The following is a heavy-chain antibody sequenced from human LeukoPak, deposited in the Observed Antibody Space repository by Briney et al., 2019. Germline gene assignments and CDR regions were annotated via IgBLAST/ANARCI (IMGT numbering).Heavy chain of an antibody. D-gene: IGHD3-22*01. J-gene: IGHJ4*02. Sequence: GASVKVSCKASGYSFTRYYMSWVRQAPGQGLEWMGIINPSSGSTTYAQKFQGRVTMTRDMSTNTVYMELSSLRSEDTAVYYCATDYYYDSSGSYYTVDYWGQGTLVTVSS. CDR1: GYSFTRYY. V-gene: IGHV1-46*01. CDR3: ATDYYYDSSGSYYTVDY. CDR2: INPSSGST.